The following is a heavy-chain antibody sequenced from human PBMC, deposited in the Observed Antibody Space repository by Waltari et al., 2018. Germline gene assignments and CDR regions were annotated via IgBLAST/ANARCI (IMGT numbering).Heavy chain of an antibody. D-gene: IGHD6-6*01. CDR1: GGSISSSSYS. Sequence: QLQLQESGPGLVKPSETLSLTCTVSGGSISSSSYSWGWIRQPPGKGLEWIGSIYYSGSTYYNPSLKSRVTISVDTSKNQFSLKLSSVTAADTAVYYCARRSSSPGYYYYGMDVWGQGTTVTVSS. CDR3: ARRSSSPGYYYYGMDV. CDR2: IYYSGST. J-gene: IGHJ6*02. V-gene: IGHV4-39*01.